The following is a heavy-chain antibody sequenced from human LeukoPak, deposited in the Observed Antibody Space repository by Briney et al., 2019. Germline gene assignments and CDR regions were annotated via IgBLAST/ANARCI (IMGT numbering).Heavy chain of an antibody. J-gene: IGHJ5*02. D-gene: IGHD3-3*01. Sequence: GASLKISCKGSGSSFTSYWIGWVRQLPGKGLEWMGIIYPGDSDTRYSPSFQGQVTISADKSISTAYLQWSSLKASDTAMYYCARRYYDFWSRDWFDPWGQGTLVTVSS. CDR3: ARRYYDFWSRDWFDP. CDR1: GSSFTSYW. V-gene: IGHV5-51*01. CDR2: IYPGDSDT.